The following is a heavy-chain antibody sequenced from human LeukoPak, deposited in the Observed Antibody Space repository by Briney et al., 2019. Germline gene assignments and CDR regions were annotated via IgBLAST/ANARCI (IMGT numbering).Heavy chain of an antibody. CDR2: IKSKTDGATT. V-gene: IGHV3-15*01. J-gene: IGHJ6*03. Sequence: GRSMRLSCAASGFTLSNAWMSWVSPAPGGGMEWDGRIKSKTDGATTDYGAPVKGRFTISRDDSKNTLYLQMNSLKTEDTAVYYCTTHPSRYCTGGVCYYYYYYMDVWGKGTTVTVSS. D-gene: IGHD2-8*02. CDR3: TTHPSRYCTGGVCYYYYYYMDV. CDR1: GFTLSNAW.